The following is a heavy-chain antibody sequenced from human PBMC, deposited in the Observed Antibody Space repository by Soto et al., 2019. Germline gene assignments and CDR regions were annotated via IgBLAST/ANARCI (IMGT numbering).Heavy chain of an antibody. V-gene: IGHV1-69*12. J-gene: IGHJ4*02. CDR3: ARGEVLRYFDWLLYYDY. Sequence: QVQLVQSGAEVKKPGSSVKVSCKASGGTFSSYAISWVRQAPGQGLEWMGGIIPIFGAANYAQKFQGRVTITAVESTSTAYMEVSSLRSEDTAVYYCARGEVLRYFDWLLYYDYWGQGTLVTVSS. CDR1: GGTFSSYA. CDR2: IIPIFGAA. D-gene: IGHD3-9*01.